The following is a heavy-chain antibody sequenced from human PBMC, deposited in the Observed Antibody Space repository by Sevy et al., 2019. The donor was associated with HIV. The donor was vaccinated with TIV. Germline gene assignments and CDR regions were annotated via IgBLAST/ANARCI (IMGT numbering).Heavy chain of an antibody. J-gene: IGHJ6*02. CDR1: GFSLRTSW. D-gene: IGHD1-26*01. Sequence: GGSLRLSCAASGFSLRTSWMSWVRQAPGKGPEWVANIKGDGSEKYYVDSVRGRFTISRDNAKNSLYLQMNSLRGEDTALYYCARDCNSATCLWGLDVWGQGTTVTVSS. V-gene: IGHV3-7*03. CDR2: IKGDGSEK. CDR3: ARDCNSATCLWGLDV.